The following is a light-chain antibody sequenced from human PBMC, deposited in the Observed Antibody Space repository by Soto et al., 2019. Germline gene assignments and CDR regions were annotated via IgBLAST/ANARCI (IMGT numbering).Light chain of an antibody. Sequence: AIQLTQSPSSLSASVGDRVTITCRASQGISSAFAWYQQKPGKAPKLLIYDASSLESGVPSRFSGSGSGTDFTLTISSLQPEDFATYYCQQFNSYSALTFGGGTKVEIK. V-gene: IGKV1-13*02. J-gene: IGKJ4*01. CDR3: QQFNSYSALT. CDR2: DAS. CDR1: QGISSA.